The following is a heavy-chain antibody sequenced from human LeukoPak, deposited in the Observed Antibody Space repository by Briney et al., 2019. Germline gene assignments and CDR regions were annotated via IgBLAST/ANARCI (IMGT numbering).Heavy chain of an antibody. D-gene: IGHD6-19*01. J-gene: IGHJ4*02. CDR3: AKLRYSSGWLDY. CDR2: ISGSGGST. Sequence: GGSLRLSCAASGFTFSSYAMTWVRQAPGKGLEWVSAISGSGGSTYYADSVKGRFTISRDNSKNTLYLQMNSLRAEDTAVYYCAKLRYSSGWLDYWGQGTLVTVSS. V-gene: IGHV3-23*01. CDR1: GFTFSSYA.